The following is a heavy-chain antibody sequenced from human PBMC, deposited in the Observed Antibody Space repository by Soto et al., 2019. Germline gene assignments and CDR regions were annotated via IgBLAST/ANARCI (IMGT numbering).Heavy chain of an antibody. J-gene: IGHJ6*02. CDR1: GGSITSHY. V-gene: IGHV4-59*08. Sequence: QVQLQESGPGLVKPSETLSLTCSVSGGSITSHYCSWFRQPPGKGLEWIGYIHHSGSTSYNPSLKSRATISVDTSKNQFSLKVSSVTAADTALYYCARQGFGQLHGLVDVWGPGTTVTVSS. CDR2: IHHSGST. D-gene: IGHD3-10*01. CDR3: ARQGFGQLHGLVDV.